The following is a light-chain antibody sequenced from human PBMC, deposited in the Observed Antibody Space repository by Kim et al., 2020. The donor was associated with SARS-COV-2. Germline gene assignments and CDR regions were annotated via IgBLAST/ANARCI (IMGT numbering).Light chain of an antibody. CDR3: QQDYNLLT. CDR1: QSVSSSY. Sequence: PGESVTLSCRASQSVSSSYLTWYQQKPGQAPRLLIYGASSRATGIPARFSGSGSGTDFTLTISSLQPEDFAVYYCQQDYNLLTFGGGTKVEIK. J-gene: IGKJ4*01. CDR2: GAS. V-gene: IGKV3D-7*01.